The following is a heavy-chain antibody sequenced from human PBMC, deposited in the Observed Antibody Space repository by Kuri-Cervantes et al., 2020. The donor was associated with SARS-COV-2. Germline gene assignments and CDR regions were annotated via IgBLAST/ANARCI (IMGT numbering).Heavy chain of an antibody. CDR3: ARPSDYCSSTSCLDY. J-gene: IGHJ4*02. V-gene: IGHV5-51*01. CDR2: ICPGDSDT. D-gene: IGHD2-2*01. Sequence: GGSLRLSCKGSGYSFTSYWIGWVRQMPGKGLEWMGIICPGDSDTRYSPSFQGQVTISADKSISTAYLQWSSLKASDTAMYYCARPSDYCSSTSCLDYWGQGTLVTVSS. CDR1: GYSFTSYW.